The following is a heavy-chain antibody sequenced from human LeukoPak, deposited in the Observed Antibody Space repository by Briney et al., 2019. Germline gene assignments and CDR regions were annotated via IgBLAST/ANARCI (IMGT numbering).Heavy chain of an antibody. J-gene: IGHJ4*02. Sequence: GGSLRLSCAASGFTFSNYWMHWVRQTPGKGLVWVSRINSYGSSTSYADSVKGRFTISRDNAKNTLYLQMNSLRAEDTAVYYCTSTLHSYCGGDCLGYWGQGTLVTVSS. CDR3: TSTLHSYCGGDCLGY. CDR1: GFTFSNYW. V-gene: IGHV3-74*01. D-gene: IGHD2-21*02. CDR2: INSYGSST.